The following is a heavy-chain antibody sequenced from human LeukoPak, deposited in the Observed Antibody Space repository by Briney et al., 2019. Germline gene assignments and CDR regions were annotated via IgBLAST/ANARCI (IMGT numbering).Heavy chain of an antibody. CDR1: GYSFTNYW. CDR3: ARRGEDYYFDY. CDR2: IYPGDSDT. Sequence: GESLKISCKGSGYSFTNYWIGWVRQMPGKGLEWMGIIYPGDSDTRNSPSFQGQVTISADKSINTAYLQWSSLKASDTAMYYCARRGEDYYFDYWGQGILVTVSS. V-gene: IGHV5-51*01. D-gene: IGHD3-10*01. J-gene: IGHJ4*02.